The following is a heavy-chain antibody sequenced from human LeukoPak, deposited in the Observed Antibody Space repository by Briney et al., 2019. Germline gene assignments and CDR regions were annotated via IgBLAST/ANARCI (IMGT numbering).Heavy chain of an antibody. D-gene: IGHD6-13*01. Sequence: ASVKVSSKVSGYTLTELSMHWVRQAPGKGLEWMGGFDPEDGETIYAQKFQGRVTMTEDTSTDTAYMELSSLRSEDTAVYYCATEAAAAGTDYFDYWGQGTLVTVSS. CDR2: FDPEDGET. CDR3: ATEAAAAGTDYFDY. V-gene: IGHV1-24*01. J-gene: IGHJ4*02. CDR1: GYTLTELS.